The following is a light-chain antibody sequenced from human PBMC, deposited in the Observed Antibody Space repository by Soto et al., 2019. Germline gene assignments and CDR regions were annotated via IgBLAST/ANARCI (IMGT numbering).Light chain of an antibody. Sequence: DIVMTQSPDSLAVSLGERATINCKSSQSVLYNSNNKNYLSWYQQKPGQPPKLLIYWASTRESGVPDRFSGSGSGTDFTLTIRSLQAEDVAVYYCQQYDSTPYTFGQGTKLEIK. CDR2: WAS. CDR1: QSVLYNSNNKNY. CDR3: QQYDSTPYT. V-gene: IGKV4-1*01. J-gene: IGKJ2*01.